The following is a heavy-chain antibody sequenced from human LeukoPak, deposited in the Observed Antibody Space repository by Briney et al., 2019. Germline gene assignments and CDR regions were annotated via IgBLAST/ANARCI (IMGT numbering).Heavy chain of an antibody. V-gene: IGHV1-2*02. Sequence: GASVKVSCKASGYTFTVYYMHWIRQAPGQGLEWMGWINPKSGETNYAQKFQGRVTMTRDTSISTAYMELTRLRSGDTAVYYCARGGLRVMVYRLYYMDVWGKGTTVTVSS. CDR1: GYTFTVYY. J-gene: IGHJ6*03. CDR2: INPKSGET. CDR3: ARGGLRVMVYRLYYMDV. D-gene: IGHD2-8*01.